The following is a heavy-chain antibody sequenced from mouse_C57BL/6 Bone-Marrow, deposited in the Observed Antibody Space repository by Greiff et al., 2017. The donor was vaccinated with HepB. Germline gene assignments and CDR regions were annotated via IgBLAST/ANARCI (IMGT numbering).Heavy chain of an antibody. CDR3: ARRVTTVEAYWYFDV. CDR1: GFTFSSYG. D-gene: IGHD1-1*01. Sequence: DVKLVESGGDLVKPGGSLKLSCAASGFTFSSYGMSWVRQTPDKRLEWVATISSGGSYTYYPDSVKGRFTISRDNAKNTLYLQMSSLKSEDTAMYYCARRVTTVEAYWYFDVWGTGTTVTVSS. CDR2: ISSGGSYT. V-gene: IGHV5-6*02. J-gene: IGHJ1*03.